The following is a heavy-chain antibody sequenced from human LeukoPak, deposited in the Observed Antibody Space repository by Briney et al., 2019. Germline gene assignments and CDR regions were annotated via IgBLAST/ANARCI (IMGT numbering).Heavy chain of an antibody. Sequence: PGGSLRLSCAASGFSFSNYVMTWVRQAPGKGLEWVSAISCRGGSTYYADSVKGRFTISRDNSKNTLYLQMNSLRAEDTAVYYCAKDRGRTNGVCYTDYYYGMDVWGQGTTVTVSS. CDR2: ISCRGGST. CDR3: AKDRGRTNGVCYTDYYYGMDV. J-gene: IGHJ6*02. V-gene: IGHV3-23*01. CDR1: GFSFSNYV. D-gene: IGHD2-8*01.